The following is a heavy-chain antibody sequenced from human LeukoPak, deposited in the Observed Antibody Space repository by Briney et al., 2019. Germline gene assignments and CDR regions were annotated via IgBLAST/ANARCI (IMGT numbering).Heavy chain of an antibody. J-gene: IGHJ5*02. CDR1: GGSFSGYY. Sequence: SETLSLTCAVYGGSFSGYYWSLIRQPPGKGLEWIGEINHSGSTNYNPSLKSRVTISVDTSKNQFSLKLSSVTAADTAVYYCARWQIWFDPWGQGTLVTVSS. CDR2: INHSGST. CDR3: ARWQIWFDP. V-gene: IGHV4-34*01.